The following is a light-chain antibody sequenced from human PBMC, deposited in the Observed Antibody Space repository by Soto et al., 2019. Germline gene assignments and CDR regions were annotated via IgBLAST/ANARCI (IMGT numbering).Light chain of an antibody. V-gene: IGKV3-15*01. J-gene: IGKJ1*01. CDR3: KQYNNWWT. CDR2: GAS. Sequence: EIVMTQSPATRSVSPGERATLSCRASQSVSSNLAWYQQKPGQAPRLLLYGASTRATGIPARFSGSGSGTEFTLTISSLQSEDFAVYYCKQYNNWWTFGQGTKVEIK. CDR1: QSVSSN.